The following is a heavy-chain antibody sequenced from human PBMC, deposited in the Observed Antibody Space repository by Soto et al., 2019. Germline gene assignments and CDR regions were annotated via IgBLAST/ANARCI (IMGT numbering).Heavy chain of an antibody. CDR2: INHSGST. D-gene: IGHD3-9*01. Sequence: PSETLSLTCAVYGGSFSGYYWSWIRQPPGKGLEWIGNINHSGSTNYNPSLQTRVTISLDKSKSQFSLKLNSVTAADSAVYFCARLEGLATISYYFDFWGQGALVTVSS. CDR1: GGSFSGYY. CDR3: ARLEGLATISYYFDF. V-gene: IGHV4-34*01. J-gene: IGHJ4*02.